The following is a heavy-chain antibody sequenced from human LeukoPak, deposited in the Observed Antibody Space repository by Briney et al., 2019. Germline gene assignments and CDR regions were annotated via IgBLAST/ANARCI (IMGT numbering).Heavy chain of an antibody. CDR3: ARTSSSWYSNYYYYYMDV. D-gene: IGHD6-13*01. Sequence: GGSLRPSCAASGFTFSSYSMNWVRQAPGKGLEWVSSISSSSSYIYYADSVKGRFTISRDNAKNSLYLQMNSLRAEDTAVYYCARTSSSWYSNYYYYYMDVWGKGTTVTVSS. V-gene: IGHV3-21*01. CDR2: ISSSSSYI. CDR1: GFTFSSYS. J-gene: IGHJ6*03.